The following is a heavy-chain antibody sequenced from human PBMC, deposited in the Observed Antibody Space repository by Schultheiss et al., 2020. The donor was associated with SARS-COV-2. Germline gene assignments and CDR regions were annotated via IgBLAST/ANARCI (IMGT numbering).Heavy chain of an antibody. CDR2: IKSRTEGGTT. CDR1: GGSFSSYY. V-gene: IGHV3-15*01. J-gene: IGHJ4*02. Sequence: LSLTCAVYGGSFSSYYWSWIRQPPGKGLEWIGRIKSRTEGGTTDYAAPVKGRFTISRDDSTNMLYLQMNSLQIEDTATYYCTTVSGSGDFYYFDSWGQGTLVTVSS. D-gene: IGHD3-10*01. CDR3: TTVSGSGDFYYFDS.